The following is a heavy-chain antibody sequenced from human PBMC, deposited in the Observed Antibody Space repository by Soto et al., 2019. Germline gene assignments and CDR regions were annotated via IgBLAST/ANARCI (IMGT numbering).Heavy chain of an antibody. CDR3: ASENQITIYARYYGMDV. CDR2: IIPIFGTA. CDR1: GGTFISYA. V-gene: IGHV1-69*13. D-gene: IGHD3-9*01. Sequence: SVKVSCKASGGTFISYAISWVRQAPGQGLEWMGGIIPIFGTANYAQKFQGRVTITADESTSTAYMELSSLRSEDTAVYYCASENQITIYARYYGMDVWGQGTTVTVSS. J-gene: IGHJ6*02.